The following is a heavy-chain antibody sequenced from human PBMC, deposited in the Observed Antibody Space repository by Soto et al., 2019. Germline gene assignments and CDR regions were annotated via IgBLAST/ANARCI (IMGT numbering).Heavy chain of an antibody. J-gene: IGHJ4*02. CDR2: IYYRGST. Sequence: QVRLQESGPGLVKPSQTLSLTCTVSGGSISSGDYYWAWIRPPPGKGLEWIGYIYYRGSTYYNPSLKGRVTMSGDTSRSQFALKVSSVTATDTAVYYCAGVILSHRFDVPDYWGLGTLVTVSS. CDR3: AGVILSHRFDVPDY. CDR1: GGSISSGDYY. V-gene: IGHV4-30-4*01. D-gene: IGHD2-21*01.